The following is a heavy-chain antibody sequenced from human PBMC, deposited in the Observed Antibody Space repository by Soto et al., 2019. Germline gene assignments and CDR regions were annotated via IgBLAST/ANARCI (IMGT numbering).Heavy chain of an antibody. D-gene: IGHD6-19*01. V-gene: IGHV1-3*01. CDR3: ARDRAVAGSRYDY. CDR2: INAGNGNT. Sequence: GASVKVSCKASGYTFTSYAMHWVRQSPGQRLEWMGRINAGNGNTKYSQKFQGRVTITRDTSASTAYVELSSLRSEDTAVYYCARDRAVAGSRYDYWGQGTLVTVSS. J-gene: IGHJ4*02. CDR1: GYTFTSYA.